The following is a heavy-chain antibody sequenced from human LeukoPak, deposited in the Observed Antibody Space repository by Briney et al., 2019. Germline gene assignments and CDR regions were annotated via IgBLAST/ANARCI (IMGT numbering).Heavy chain of an antibody. CDR2: ISAYNGNT. J-gene: IGHJ6*03. V-gene: IGHV1-18*01. CDR3: ARDVRVKPQLTIRGSDYFYYMDV. D-gene: IGHD6-13*01. Sequence: ASVKVSCKASGYTFTSYGISWVRQAPGQGLEWMGWISAYNGNTNYAQKLQGRVTMTTDTSTSTAYMELSSLRSEDTAVYYCARDVRVKPQLTIRGSDYFYYMDVWGNGTTVIVSS. CDR1: GYTFTSYG.